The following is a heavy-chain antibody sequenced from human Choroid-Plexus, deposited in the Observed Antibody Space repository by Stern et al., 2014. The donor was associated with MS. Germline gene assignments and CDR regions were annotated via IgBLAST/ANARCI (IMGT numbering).Heavy chain of an antibody. V-gene: IGHV3-30*18. CDR3: AKDRQYLTYFFDH. CDR2: VSYDGSNK. Sequence: VQLEESGGGVVQPGRPLRLSCVASGFTLGSCALHWVRQAPGKGLEWVAGVSYDGSNKYYADSVKGRFTISRDNSQNPLYMQMSSLRPEDTAVYYCAKDRQYLTYFFDHWGQGSLVTVSS. J-gene: IGHJ5*02. D-gene: IGHD2/OR15-2a*01. CDR1: GFTLGSCA.